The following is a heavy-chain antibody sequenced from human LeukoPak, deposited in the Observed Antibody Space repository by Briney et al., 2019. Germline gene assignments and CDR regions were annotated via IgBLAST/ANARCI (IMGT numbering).Heavy chain of an antibody. CDR1: GFTFSTYA. Sequence: PGGSLRLSYAATGFTFSTYAMSWVRQAPGKGLEWVSALSDDGGHTYYADSVKGRFTISRDNSKNTLYLQMNSPRAEDTAVYHCAKGGWLEYWGQGTLVTVSS. J-gene: IGHJ4*02. CDR2: LSDDGGHT. D-gene: IGHD6-19*01. CDR3: AKGGWLEY. V-gene: IGHV3-23*01.